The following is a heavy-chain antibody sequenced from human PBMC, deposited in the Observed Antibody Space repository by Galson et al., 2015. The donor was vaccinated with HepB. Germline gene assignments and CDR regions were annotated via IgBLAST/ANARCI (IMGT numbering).Heavy chain of an antibody. D-gene: IGHD2-2*02. J-gene: IGHJ4*02. CDR2: IDPADSDT. V-gene: IGHV5-51*01. Sequence: QSGAEVKKPGESLKISCTGSGYSFTSYWIAWVRQMPGKGLEWMGIIDPADSDTRYSPSFQGQVTISADKSFSTAYLQWSSLKASDTAMYFCARRQRYCSGTRCYTLGFDSWGQGTLVTVSS. CDR3: ARRQRYCSGTRCYTLGFDS. CDR1: GYSFTSYW.